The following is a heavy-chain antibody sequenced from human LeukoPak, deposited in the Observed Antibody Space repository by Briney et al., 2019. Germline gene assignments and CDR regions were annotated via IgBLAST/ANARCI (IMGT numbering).Heavy chain of an antibody. J-gene: IGHJ4*02. CDR1: GFSFGSYE. CDR2: ISSSGSTV. CDR3: ARAPGNIRADY. V-gene: IGHV3-48*03. D-gene: IGHD2/OR15-2a*01. Sequence: GGSLRRSCAASGFSFGSYEMNWVRQAPGKGLELVSYISSSGSTVYYADSVEGRFTISRDNAKNSLYLQMNSLRAEDTAIYYSARAPGNIRADYWGQGTLVTVSS.